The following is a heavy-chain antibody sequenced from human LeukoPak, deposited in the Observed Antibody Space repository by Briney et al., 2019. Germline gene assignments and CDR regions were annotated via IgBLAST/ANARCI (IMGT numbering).Heavy chain of an antibody. V-gene: IGHV3-23*01. CDR2: ISGSGGST. Sequence: GGSLRLSCAASGFSFSTSGMSWVRQAPGKGLEWVSAISGSGGSTYYADSVKGRFTISRDNSKNTLYLQMNSLRAEDTAVYYCAKRRGLELLYYYYMDVWGKGTTVTVSS. D-gene: IGHD1-7*01. J-gene: IGHJ6*03. CDR1: GFSFSTSG. CDR3: AKRRGLELLYYYYMDV.